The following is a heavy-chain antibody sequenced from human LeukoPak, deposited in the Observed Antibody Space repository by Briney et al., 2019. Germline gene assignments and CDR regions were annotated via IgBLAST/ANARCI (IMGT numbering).Heavy chain of an antibody. CDR1: GDSVSSNSAA. CDR3: ARSSGWIDC. CDR2: TYYRSKWYN. Sequence: SQTLSLTCAISGDSVSSNSAAWNWIRQSPSRGLEWLGRTYYRSKWYNHYAVSVKGRISVNPDTSKNQFSLQLNSVTLEDTATYYCARSSGWIDCWGQGTLVTVSS. V-gene: IGHV6-1*01. J-gene: IGHJ4*02. D-gene: IGHD6-25*01.